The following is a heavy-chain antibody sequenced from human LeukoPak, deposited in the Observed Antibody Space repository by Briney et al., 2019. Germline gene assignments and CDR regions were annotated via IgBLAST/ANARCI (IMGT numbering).Heavy chain of an antibody. CDR1: GFTFSSYA. V-gene: IGHV3-23*01. Sequence: GGSLRLSCAASGFTFSSYAMSWVRQAPGKGLEWVSAISGSGGSTYYADSVKGRFTISRDNSKNTLYLQMNSLRAEDTALYYCARQYYGYSGGGLDYWGQGTLVTVSS. D-gene: IGHD3-16*01. J-gene: IGHJ4*02. CDR3: ARQYYGYSGGGLDY. CDR2: ISGSGGST.